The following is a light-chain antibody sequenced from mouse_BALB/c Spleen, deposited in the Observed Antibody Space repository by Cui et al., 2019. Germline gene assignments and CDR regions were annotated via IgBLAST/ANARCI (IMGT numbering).Light chain of an antibody. J-gene: IGKJ5*01. V-gene: IGKV4-61*01. CDR3: QQYHSYP. CDR2: RTT. Sequence: QIVLTQSPAILSASPGEKVTISCSASSSVRYMYWYQHKPGSSPKPGIYRTTSLASGGPARFSGSGSGTSYSLTISSMEAEDAATYYCQQYHSYPFGAGTKLELK. CDR1: SSVRY.